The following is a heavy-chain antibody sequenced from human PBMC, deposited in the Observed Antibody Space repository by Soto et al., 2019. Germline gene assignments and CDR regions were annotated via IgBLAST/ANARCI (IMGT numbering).Heavy chain of an antibody. J-gene: IGHJ4*02. Sequence: GASVKVSCKASVYTFTNYGISWVRQAPGQGLEWMGWISPYNGNTNYAQKFQARVTMTTDTSTSTAYMELRGLRSDDSAVYYCASLVATGYWGQGTLVTVSS. V-gene: IGHV1-18*01. CDR1: VYTFTNYG. CDR3: ASLVATGY. D-gene: IGHD5-12*01. CDR2: ISPYNGNT.